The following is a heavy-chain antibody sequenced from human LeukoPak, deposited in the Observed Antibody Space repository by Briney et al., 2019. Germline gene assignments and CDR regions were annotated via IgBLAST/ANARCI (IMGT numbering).Heavy chain of an antibody. D-gene: IGHD3-3*01. J-gene: IGHJ4*02. CDR3: ASLYYDFWSGYSDY. Sequence: PSETLSLTCAVSGGSISSGGYSWSWIRQPPGKGLEWIGYIYHSGSTYYNPSLKRRVTISVDRSKNQFSLKLSSATAADTAVYYCASLYYDFWSGYSDYWGQGTLVTVSS. V-gene: IGHV4-30-2*01. CDR1: GGSISSGGYS. CDR2: IYHSGST.